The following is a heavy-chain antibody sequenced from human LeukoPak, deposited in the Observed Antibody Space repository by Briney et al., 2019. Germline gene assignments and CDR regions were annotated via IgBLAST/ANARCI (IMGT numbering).Heavy chain of an antibody. Sequence: GGSLRLSCAASGFTFSAYSMNWVRQAPGKGLEGVSSISSSGSYKYYADSMKGRFTISRDNAKNSLFLQMNSLRAEDTAVYYCAKDGEYYYDSSGYYAIDHWGQGTLVTVSS. CDR3: AKDGEYYYDSSGYYAIDH. D-gene: IGHD3-22*01. CDR2: ISSSGSYK. V-gene: IGHV3-21*01. J-gene: IGHJ4*02. CDR1: GFTFSAYS.